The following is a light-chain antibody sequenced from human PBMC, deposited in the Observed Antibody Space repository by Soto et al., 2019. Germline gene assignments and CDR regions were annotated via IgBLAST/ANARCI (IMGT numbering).Light chain of an antibody. CDR2: ATS. J-gene: IGKJ5*01. V-gene: IGKV3-15*01. Sequence: ERVRTQAPSTLSVXPGERASLXXMASQSVSSNLAWYEPKHGQAPRLVIYATSTRATGIPARFSGSRSRREITYTISSLHSEDIAFYSCQHHDKWPLPFGVGTRLEIK. CDR3: QHHDKWPLP. CDR1: QSVSSN.